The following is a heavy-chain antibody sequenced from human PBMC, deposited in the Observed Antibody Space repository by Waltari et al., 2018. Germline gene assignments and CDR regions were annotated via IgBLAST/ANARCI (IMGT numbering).Heavy chain of an antibody. Sequence: QVQLVQSGAEVKKPGASAKVSCKVSGYTLTELSIPWVRQAPGKGLEWMGGFDPEDGETIYAQKFQGRVTMTEDTSTDTAYMELSSLRSEDTAVYYCARPDYGSGGPAFDIWGQGTMVTVSS. V-gene: IGHV1-24*01. CDR3: ARPDYGSGGPAFDI. CDR2: FDPEDGET. D-gene: IGHD3-10*01. J-gene: IGHJ3*02. CDR1: GYTLTELS.